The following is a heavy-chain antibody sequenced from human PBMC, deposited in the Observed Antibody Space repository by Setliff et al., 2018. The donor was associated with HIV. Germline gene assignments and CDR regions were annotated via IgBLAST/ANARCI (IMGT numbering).Heavy chain of an antibody. J-gene: IGHJ6*03. CDR1: GGSISSSSSY. V-gene: IGHV4-39*01. CDR3: ARGATLLPGYSDRWEYFYMDV. CDR2: VSYSGST. Sequence: PSETLSLTCTVSGGSISSSSSYWGWIRQPPGRGLEWIGSVSYSGSTYYNPSLKSRVTISVDTSKNQFSLRLNSVTAADTAVYYCARGATLLPGYSDRWEYFYMDVWGKGTTVTVSS. D-gene: IGHD5-12*01.